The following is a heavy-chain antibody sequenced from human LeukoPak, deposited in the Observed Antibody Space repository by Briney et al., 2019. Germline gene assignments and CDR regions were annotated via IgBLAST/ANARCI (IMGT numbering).Heavy chain of an antibody. D-gene: IGHD2-15*01. CDR3: AGGPSNCSGGSCYGFLDY. CDR1: GGSISSASYY. Sequence: SETLSLTCTVSGGSISSASYYWGWIRQPPGKGLEWIGSIYYSGSTYYNPSRKSRVTISVDTSKNQFSLKLSSVTAADTAVYYCAGGPSNCSGGSCYGFLDYWGQGTLVTVSS. J-gene: IGHJ4*02. CDR2: IYYSGST. V-gene: IGHV4-39*07.